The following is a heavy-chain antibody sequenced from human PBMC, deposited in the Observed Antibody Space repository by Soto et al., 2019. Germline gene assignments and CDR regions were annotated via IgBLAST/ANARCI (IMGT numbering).Heavy chain of an antibody. V-gene: IGHV3-21*01. CDR3: AREPKAAHPYYDGMDA. D-gene: IGHD2-15*01. Sequence: GSLRLSWAAAGLSLSSYSMYWVRQAPGKGLEWVSSISSSSSYIYYADSVKGRFTISRDNAKNSLYLQMNSMRAEDTAVYYCAREPKAAHPYYDGMDAWGQGTTVTVSS. CDR1: GLSLSSYS. J-gene: IGHJ6*02. CDR2: ISSSSSYI.